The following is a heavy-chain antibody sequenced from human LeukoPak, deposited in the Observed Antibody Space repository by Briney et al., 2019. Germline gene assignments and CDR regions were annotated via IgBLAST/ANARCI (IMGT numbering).Heavy chain of an antibody. D-gene: IGHD1-26*01. J-gene: IGHJ3*02. CDR3: AGNSGSYGGAFDI. V-gene: IGHV4-39*07. CDR1: GGSISSSSYY. Sequence: SETLSLTCTVSGGSISSSSYYWGWIRQPPGTGLEWIGSIYYSGSTYYNPSLKSRVTISVDTSKNQFSLKLSSVTAADTAVYYCAGNSGSYGGAFDIWGQGTMVTVSS. CDR2: IYYSGST.